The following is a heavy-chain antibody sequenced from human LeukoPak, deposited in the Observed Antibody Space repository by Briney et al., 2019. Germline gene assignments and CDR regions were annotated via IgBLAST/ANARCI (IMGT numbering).Heavy chain of an antibody. CDR1: GDSIRSDDYF. V-gene: IGHV4-39*07. CDR3: VRGTLAIFGVARRGFMDV. CDR2: ISFTGTS. D-gene: IGHD3-3*01. J-gene: IGHJ6*04. Sequence: SETLSLTCTVSGDSIRSDDYFWGWVRQAPGKGLEWLGSISFTGTSYYNPAPKARVTVSADTSKNQFSLGLTSVTAADTAIYFCVRGTLAIFGVARRGFMDVWGKGTAVSVSS.